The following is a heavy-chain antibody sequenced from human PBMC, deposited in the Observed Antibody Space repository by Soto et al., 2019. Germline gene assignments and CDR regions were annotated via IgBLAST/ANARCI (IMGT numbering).Heavy chain of an antibody. CDR2: IYYSGST. J-gene: IGHJ6*02. D-gene: IGHD2-8*01. V-gene: IGHV4-59*01. Sequence: SETLSLTCTVSGGSISSYYLSWIRQPPGKGLEWIGYIYYSGSTNYNPSLKSRVTISVDTSKNQFSLKLSSVTAADTAVYYCARDIMGTNYYYYGMDVWGQGTTVTVSS. CDR3: ARDIMGTNYYYYGMDV. CDR1: GGSISSYY.